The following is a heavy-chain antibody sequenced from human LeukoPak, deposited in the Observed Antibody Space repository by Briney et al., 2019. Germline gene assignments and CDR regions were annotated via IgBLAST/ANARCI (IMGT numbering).Heavy chain of an antibody. CDR3: ARASPLKTYYDFWTHNLSGYYYMDV. CDR1: GGSISSSSYY. V-gene: IGHV4-39*01. D-gene: IGHD3-3*01. CDR2: IYYSGST. Sequence: SETLSLTCTVSGGSISSSSYYWGWIRQPPGKGLEWIGSIYYSGSTYYNPSLKSRVTISVDTSKNQFSLKLSSVTAADTAVYYCARASPLKTYYDFWTHNLSGYYYMDVWGKGTTVTVSS. J-gene: IGHJ6*03.